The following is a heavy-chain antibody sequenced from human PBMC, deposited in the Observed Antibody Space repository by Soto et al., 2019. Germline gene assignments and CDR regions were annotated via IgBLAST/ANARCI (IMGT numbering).Heavy chain of an antibody. CDR3: ARVSKTAFDP. CDR1: GLTFIPYW. V-gene: IGHV3-74*01. J-gene: IGHJ5*02. CDR2: INAEGNT. Sequence: EVQLVESGGGLVQPGGSLRLSCAASGLTFIPYWMHWVRQTPGKGLVWVSRINAEGNTIYADSVKGRFTISRDNAKKMLYPQLTRLRADDTAVYFCARVSKTAFDPWVQGTLVTVSS. D-gene: IGHD2-21*02.